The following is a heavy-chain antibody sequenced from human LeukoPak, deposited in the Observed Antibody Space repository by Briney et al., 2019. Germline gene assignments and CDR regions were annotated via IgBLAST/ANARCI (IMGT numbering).Heavy chain of an antibody. CDR3: ARSDLWCTNGVCYLYYFDY. V-gene: IGHV4-34*01. J-gene: IGHJ4*02. Sequence: TXSLTCAVYGGSFSGYYWSWIRQPPGXGLEWIGEINHSGSTNYNPSLKSRVTISVDTSKNQFSLKLSSATAADTAVYYCARSDLWCTNGVCYLYYFDYWGQGTLVTVSS. CDR2: INHSGST. D-gene: IGHD2-8*01. CDR1: GGSFSGYY.